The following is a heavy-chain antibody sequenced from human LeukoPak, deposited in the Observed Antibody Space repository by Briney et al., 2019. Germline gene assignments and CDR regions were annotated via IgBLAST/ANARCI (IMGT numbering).Heavy chain of an antibody. Sequence: GGSLRLSCAVSGVTFSSYDMHWVRQAPGKGLEWVSVIYSGGSTFYADSVKGRFTISRDNSKNTLYLQMNSLRAEDTAVYYCARDPQPYDSHDFRHWGQGTLVTVSS. V-gene: IGHV3-53*01. CDR3: ARDPQPYDSHDFRH. CDR2: IYSGGST. CDR1: GVTFSSYD. D-gene: IGHD3-10*01. J-gene: IGHJ1*01.